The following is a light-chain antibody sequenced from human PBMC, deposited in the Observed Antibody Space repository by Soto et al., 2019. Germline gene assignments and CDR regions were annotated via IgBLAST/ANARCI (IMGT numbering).Light chain of an antibody. CDR1: QSVGSN. CDR2: GAS. V-gene: IGKV3-15*01. Sequence: EIVMTQSPATLSVSPGERAPLSCRASQSVGSNLAGYQQKPGQAPRLLIYGASPRATGIPARFSGSGSGTEFTLTISSLQSEDFAIYFCQQYNNWPPDRTFGQGTKVEIK. CDR3: QQYNNWPPDRT. J-gene: IGKJ1*01.